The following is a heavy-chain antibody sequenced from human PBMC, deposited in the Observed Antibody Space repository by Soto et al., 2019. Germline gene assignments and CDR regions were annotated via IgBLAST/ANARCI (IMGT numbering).Heavy chain of an antibody. CDR1: GGSISSGGYY. D-gene: IGHD5-18*01. Sequence: QVQLQESGPGLVKPSQTLSLTCTVSGGSISSGGYYWSWIRQHPGKGLEWIGYIYYSGSTNYNPSLKSRVTISVDTSKNQFSLKLSSVTAADTAVYYCARTDVDTAMAPKFDYWGQGTLVTVSS. J-gene: IGHJ4*02. V-gene: IGHV4-61*08. CDR3: ARTDVDTAMAPKFDY. CDR2: IYYSGST.